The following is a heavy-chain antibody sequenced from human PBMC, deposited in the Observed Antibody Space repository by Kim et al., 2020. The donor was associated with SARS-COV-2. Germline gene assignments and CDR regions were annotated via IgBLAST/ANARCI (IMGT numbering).Heavy chain of an antibody. CDR1: GFTFDDYA. CDR2: ISWNSGTI. D-gene: IGHD3-10*01. V-gene: IGHV3-9*01. J-gene: IGHJ6*01. CDR3: AKSKITMFQVVLYGREV. Sequence: SLRLSCAASGFTFDDYAMHWVRQAPGKGLEWVSGISWNSGTIGYADSVKGRFTISRDNAKNSLYLQMNSLRTEDTALYYCAKSKITMFQVVLYGREV.